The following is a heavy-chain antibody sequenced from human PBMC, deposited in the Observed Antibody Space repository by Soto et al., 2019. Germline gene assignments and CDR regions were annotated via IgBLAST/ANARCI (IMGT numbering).Heavy chain of an antibody. V-gene: IGHV3-30-3*01. CDR1: GFTFSSYA. CDR2: ISYDGSKK. Sequence: GGSLRLSCAASGFTFSSYAMHWVRQAPGKGLEWVAVISYDGSKKYYADSVKGRFTISRDNSKNTLYLQMNSLRAEDTAVYYCARDLITYYYDSSGYSNWFDPWGQGTLVTVSS. J-gene: IGHJ5*02. CDR3: ARDLITYYYDSSGYSNWFDP. D-gene: IGHD3-22*01.